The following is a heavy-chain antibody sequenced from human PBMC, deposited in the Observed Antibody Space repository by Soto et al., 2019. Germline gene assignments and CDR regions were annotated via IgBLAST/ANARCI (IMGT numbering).Heavy chain of an antibody. CDR1: GYTLTELS. D-gene: IGHD2-2*01. CDR3: ATADPYCSSTTCLSPVD. CDR2: FDPEDDET. Sequence: GASVKVSCKVSGYTLTELSMHWVRQATGKGLEWMGAFDPEDDETIYPQRFAQKFQGRVTMTEDTSTDTAYMELSSLRSEDTAVYYCATADPYCSSTTCLSPVDWGQGTQVTVSS. V-gene: IGHV1-24*01. J-gene: IGHJ4*02.